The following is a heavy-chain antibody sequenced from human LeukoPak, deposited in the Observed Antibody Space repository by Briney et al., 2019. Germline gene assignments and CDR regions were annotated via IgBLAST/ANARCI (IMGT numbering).Heavy chain of an antibody. CDR1: GDSISSSSYY. Sequence: SETLSLTCTVSGDSISSSSYYWGWIRQPPGKGLEWIGSIYYRGSTYYNPSLKSRVTISVDTSKNQFSLKLSSVTAADTAVYYCATSYLYTAMADWGQGTLVTVSS. D-gene: IGHD5-18*01. CDR3: ATSYLYTAMAD. CDR2: IYYRGST. J-gene: IGHJ4*02. V-gene: IGHV4-39*01.